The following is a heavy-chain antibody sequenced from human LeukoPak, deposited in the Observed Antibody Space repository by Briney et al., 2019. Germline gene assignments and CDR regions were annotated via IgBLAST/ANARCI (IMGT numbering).Heavy chain of an antibody. CDR2: IYTSGST. CDR3: ARDSLGPVPAAQAFYYYMDV. V-gene: IGHV4-4*07. Sequence: PSETLSLTCTVSGGSISSYYWSWIRQPAGKGLEWIGRIYTSGSTNYKPSLKSRVTISVDKSKNQFSLKLSSVTAADTAVYYCARDSLGPVPAAQAFYYYMDVWGKGTTATVSS. CDR1: GGSISSYY. D-gene: IGHD2-2*01. J-gene: IGHJ6*03.